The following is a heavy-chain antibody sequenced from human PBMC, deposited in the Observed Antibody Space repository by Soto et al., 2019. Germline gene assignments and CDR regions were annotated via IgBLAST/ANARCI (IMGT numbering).Heavy chain of an antibody. J-gene: IGHJ5*02. CDR1: GYTFTSCD. CDR2: MNPNSGNT. Sequence: GASVKVSCKASGYTFTSCDINWVRQATGQGLEWMGWMNPNSGNTGYAQKFQGRVTMTRNTSISTAYMELSSLRSEDTAAYYCARGPYYDFWSGPQGGWFDPWGQGTLVTVSS. CDR3: ARGPYYDFWSGPQGGWFDP. V-gene: IGHV1-8*01. D-gene: IGHD3-3*01.